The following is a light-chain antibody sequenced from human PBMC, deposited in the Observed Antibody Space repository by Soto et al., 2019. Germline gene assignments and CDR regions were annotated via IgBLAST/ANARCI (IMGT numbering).Light chain of an antibody. V-gene: IGKV3-11*01. Sequence: EIVWTQSPDTLSLSPGERATLSCRSSQTVSTFLAWYQQKPGQAPRLIVYDASKRAPGIPARFSGSGSGTEFTLTISSLQSEDFAVYHCQQYGSSPITFGQGTRLEIK. J-gene: IGKJ5*01. CDR2: DAS. CDR3: QQYGSSPIT. CDR1: QTVSTF.